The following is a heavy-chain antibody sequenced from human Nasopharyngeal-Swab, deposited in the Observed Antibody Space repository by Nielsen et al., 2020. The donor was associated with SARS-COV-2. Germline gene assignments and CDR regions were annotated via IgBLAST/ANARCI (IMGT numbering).Heavy chain of an antibody. Sequence: GESLKISCAASGFAFSTYSMNWVRQAPGKGPEWVSSISSSSNYTYYADSVKGRFTISRDNAKNSLYLQMNSLRAEDTAVYYCVGNNWNYGGVGYWGQGTLVTVSS. J-gene: IGHJ4*02. CDR3: VGNNWNYGGVGY. CDR1: GFAFSTYS. V-gene: IGHV3-21*01. CDR2: ISSSSNYT. D-gene: IGHD1-7*01.